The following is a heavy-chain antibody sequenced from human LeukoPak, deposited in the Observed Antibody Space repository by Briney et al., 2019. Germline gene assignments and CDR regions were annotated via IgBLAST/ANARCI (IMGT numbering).Heavy chain of an antibody. V-gene: IGHV4-34*01. CDR3: ARGEPLGYCSSTSCYTNWFDP. D-gene: IGHD2-2*02. CDR1: GGSFSGCY. CDR2: INHSGST. J-gene: IGHJ5*02. Sequence: PSETLSLTCAVYGGSFSGCYWSWIRQPPGKGLEWIGEINHSGSTNYNPSLKSRVTISVDTSKNQFSLKLSSVTAADTAVYYCARGEPLGYCSSTSCYTNWFDPWGQGTLVTVSS.